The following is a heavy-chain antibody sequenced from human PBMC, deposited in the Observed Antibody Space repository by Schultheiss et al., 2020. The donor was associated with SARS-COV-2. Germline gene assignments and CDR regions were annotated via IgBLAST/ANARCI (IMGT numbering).Heavy chain of an antibody. CDR1: GYTFTSYA. CDR3: ARTYDFFSRYGMDV. CDR2: INPNSGGT. J-gene: IGHJ6*02. Sequence: ASVKVSCKASGYTFTSYAMHWVRQAPGQRLEWMGRINPNSGGTNYAQKLQGRVTMTTDTSTSTAYMELRSLRSDDTAVYYCARTYDFFSRYGMDVWGQGTTVTVSS. D-gene: IGHD3-3*01. V-gene: IGHV1-18*01.